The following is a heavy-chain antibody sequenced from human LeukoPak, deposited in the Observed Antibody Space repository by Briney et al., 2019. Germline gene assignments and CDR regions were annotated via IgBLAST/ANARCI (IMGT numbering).Heavy chain of an antibody. CDR2: IYPGDSDT. D-gene: IGHD3-3*01. CDR3: ARAGLRFLEWSFFYGMDV. J-gene: IGHJ6*02. Sequence: GESLKISCKGSGYSFTSYWIGWVRQMPGKGLEWMGIIYPGDSDTRYSPSFQGQVTISADKSISTAYLQWSSLKASDTAMYYCARAGLRFLEWSFFYGMDVWGQGTTVTVSS. CDR1: GYSFTSYW. V-gene: IGHV5-51*01.